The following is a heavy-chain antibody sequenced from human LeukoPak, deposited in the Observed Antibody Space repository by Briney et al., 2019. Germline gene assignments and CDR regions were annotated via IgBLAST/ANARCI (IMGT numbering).Heavy chain of an antibody. Sequence: GGSLRLSRAASGFTFSNYAMSWVRQAPGKGLEWVSAVSGSDSSTYYADSVKGRFTISRDNSKNTLYLQMNSLRAEDTAIYYCAKQEYYYDNSGYDYWGQGTLVTVSS. V-gene: IGHV3-23*01. D-gene: IGHD3-22*01. CDR2: VSGSDSST. CDR3: AKQEYYYDNSGYDY. J-gene: IGHJ4*02. CDR1: GFTFSNYA.